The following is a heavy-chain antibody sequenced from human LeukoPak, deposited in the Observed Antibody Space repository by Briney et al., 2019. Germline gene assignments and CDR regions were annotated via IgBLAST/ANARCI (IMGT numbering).Heavy chain of an antibody. CDR2: IYHSGST. J-gene: IGHJ5*02. CDR3: ARVQYGDYGWFDP. V-gene: IGHV4-4*02. Sequence: SETLSLTCAVSGGSISSSNWWSWVRQPPGKGLEWIGEIYHSGSTNYNPSLKSRVTISVDKSKNQFSLKLSSVTAADTAVYYCARVQYGDYGWFDPWGQGTLVTVSS. CDR1: GGSISSSNW. D-gene: IGHD4-17*01.